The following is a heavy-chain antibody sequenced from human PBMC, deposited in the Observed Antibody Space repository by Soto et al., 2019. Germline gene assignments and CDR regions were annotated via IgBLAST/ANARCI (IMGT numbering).Heavy chain of an antibody. J-gene: IGHJ2*01. CDR3: ARVRYSSSSAGWYFDL. Sequence: QVQLVQSGAEVKKPGSSVKVSCKASGGTFSSYAISWVGQAPGQGLEWMGGIIPIFGTANYAQKFQGRVTITADESTSTAYMELSSLRSEDTAVYYCARVRYSSSSAGWYFDLWGRGTLVTVSS. D-gene: IGHD6-6*01. CDR2: IIPIFGTA. V-gene: IGHV1-69*01. CDR1: GGTFSSYA.